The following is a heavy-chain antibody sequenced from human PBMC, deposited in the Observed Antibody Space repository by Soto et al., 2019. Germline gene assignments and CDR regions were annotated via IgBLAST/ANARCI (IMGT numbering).Heavy chain of an antibody. V-gene: IGHV5-51*01. J-gene: IGHJ6*02. CDR1: GYTLTELS. Sequence: KVSCKVSGYTLTELSMHWVRQMPGKGLEWMGIIYPGDSDTRYSPSFQGQVTISADKSISTAYLQWSSLKASDTAMYYCARQVHGGYYYGMDLWRQVNTVTVSS. D-gene: IGHD1-1*01. CDR3: ARQVHGGYYYGMDL. CDR2: IYPGDSDT.